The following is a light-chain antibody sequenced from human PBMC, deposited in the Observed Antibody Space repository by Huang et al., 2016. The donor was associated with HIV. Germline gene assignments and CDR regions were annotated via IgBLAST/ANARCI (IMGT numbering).Light chain of an antibody. CDR2: DAS. CDR1: HIIGSD. CDR3: QQRGNWPLT. Sequence: IVLTQSPPTLSLSPGERATLSCRASHIIGSDLAWSQQIPGQAPRLLIHDASNRATGIPARFSGSGSGTDFTLTISSLEPEDFAVYYCQQRGNWPLTFGGGTKVEIK. J-gene: IGKJ4*01. V-gene: IGKV3-11*01.